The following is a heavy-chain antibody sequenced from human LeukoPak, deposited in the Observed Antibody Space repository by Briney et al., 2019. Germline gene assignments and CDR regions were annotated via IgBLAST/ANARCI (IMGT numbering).Heavy chain of an antibody. D-gene: IGHD2-2*01. V-gene: IGHV3-30*02. CDR2: ILYDESNK. CDR3: AKATGYCSSTSCPGDY. Sequence: PGGFLRLSCAASGFTFSSYWMSWVRQAPGKGLEWVAFILYDESNKYYADSVKGRFTISRDRSKNTLYLQMNSLRPEDTALYYCAKATGYCSSTSCPGDYWGQGTLVTVSS. CDR1: GFTFSSYW. J-gene: IGHJ4*02.